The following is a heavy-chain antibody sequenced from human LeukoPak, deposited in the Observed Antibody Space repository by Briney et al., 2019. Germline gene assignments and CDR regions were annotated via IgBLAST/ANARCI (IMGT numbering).Heavy chain of an antibody. CDR2: INSEGSST. Sequence: PGGSLRLSCAASGFTLSTYWMHWVRQAPGKGLVWVSRINSEGSSTTYADSVKGRFTISRDNSKNTLYLQMGSLRAEDMAVYYCARATVVDTAMAPMDVWGKGTTVTVSS. J-gene: IGHJ6*03. CDR1: GFTLSTYW. D-gene: IGHD5-18*01. V-gene: IGHV3-74*01. CDR3: ARATVVDTAMAPMDV.